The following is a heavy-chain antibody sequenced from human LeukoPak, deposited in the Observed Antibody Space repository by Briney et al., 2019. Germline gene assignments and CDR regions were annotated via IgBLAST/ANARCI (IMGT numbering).Heavy chain of an antibody. CDR2: IYYSGST. J-gene: IGHJ3*02. CDR3: AKTRRDDAFDI. V-gene: IGHV4-59*08. Sequence: SETLSLTCTVSGGFISSYYWSWIRQPPGKGLEWVWYIYYSGSTKYKPSLTSRVTISVDTSKNQFSLKLSSVTAADTAVYYCAKTRRDDAFDIWGQGTMVTVSS. CDR1: GGFISSYY.